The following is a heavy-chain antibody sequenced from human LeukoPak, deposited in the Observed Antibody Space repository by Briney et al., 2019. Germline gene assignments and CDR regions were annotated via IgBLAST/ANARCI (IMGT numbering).Heavy chain of an antibody. Sequence: PSETLSLTCAVYGGSFSGYYWSWIRQPPGKGLEWIGEINHSGSTNYNPSLKSRVTISVDTSKNQFSLKLSSVTAADTAVYYCARGQGLPQRVFDYWGQGTLVTVSS. CDR2: INHSGST. CDR3: ARGQGLPQRVFDY. CDR1: GGSFSGYY. D-gene: IGHD6-19*01. V-gene: IGHV4-34*01. J-gene: IGHJ4*02.